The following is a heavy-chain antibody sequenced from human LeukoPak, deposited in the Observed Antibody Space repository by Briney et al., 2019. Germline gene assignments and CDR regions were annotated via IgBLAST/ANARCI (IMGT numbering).Heavy chain of an antibody. Sequence: GGSLRLSCAASGFTFSSYWMSWVRQAPGKGLEWVANMKQDGSEKYYVDSVKGRFTISRDNAKNSLYLQMNSLRAEDTAVYYCAVFRGDYLHYNWFDPWGQGTLVTVSS. CDR3: AVFRGDYLHYNWFDP. J-gene: IGHJ5*02. V-gene: IGHV3-7*01. CDR1: GFTFSSYW. D-gene: IGHD4-17*01. CDR2: MKQDGSEK.